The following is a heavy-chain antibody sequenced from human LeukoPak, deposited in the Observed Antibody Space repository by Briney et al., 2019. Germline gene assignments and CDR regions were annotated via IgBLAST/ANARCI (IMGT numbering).Heavy chain of an antibody. CDR1: GGSVNGYY. D-gene: IGHD2-15*01. CDR2: IYYTGSS. CDR3: ARHHKGGTHYFDY. V-gene: IGHV4-59*08. J-gene: IGHJ4*02. Sequence: SETLSLTCTVSGGSVNGYYWSWVRRPPGQGLEWVAYIYYTGSSNSNPSLKSRVTISVDTSKNQFSLKLNSVTAADTAVYYCARHHKGGTHYFDYWGQGTLVTVSS.